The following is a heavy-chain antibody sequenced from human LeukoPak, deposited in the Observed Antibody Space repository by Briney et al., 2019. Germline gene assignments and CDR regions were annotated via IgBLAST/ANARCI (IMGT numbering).Heavy chain of an antibody. D-gene: IGHD3-22*01. CDR2: ISNDGNSK. CDR3: AREVYSSGRAAALDY. J-gene: IGHJ4*02. V-gene: IGHV3-30*01. CDR1: GFDFSGSH. Sequence: GTSLRLSCAASGFDFSGSHMHWVRQAPGKGLEWVSGISNDGNSKYYGDSAQGRFSISRDNAKNTLYLQVNSLRAEDTAVYYCAREVYSSGRAAALDYWGQGTLVTVSS.